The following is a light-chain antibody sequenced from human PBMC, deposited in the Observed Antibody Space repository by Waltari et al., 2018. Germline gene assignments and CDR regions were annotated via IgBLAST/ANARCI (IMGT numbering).Light chain of an antibody. CDR2: SAS. CDR1: QTVSDY. V-gene: IGKV1-39*01. Sequence: IQMTQSPSSLSASVGDRVTITCRASQTVSDYVNWYQGKAGKAPSLLIYSASKLHTGVPSRFSGSGSGTHFTLTICSLQPDDFATYYCLQSYSGQWTFGQGTKVEIK. J-gene: IGKJ1*01. CDR3: LQSYSGQWT.